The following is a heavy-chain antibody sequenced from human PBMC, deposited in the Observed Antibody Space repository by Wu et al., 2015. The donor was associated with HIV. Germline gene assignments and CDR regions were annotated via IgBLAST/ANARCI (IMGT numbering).Heavy chain of an antibody. V-gene: IGHV1-18*01. CDR2: ISAYNGNT. CDR1: GYTFTSYG. J-gene: IGHJ6*02. Sequence: QVQLVQSGAEVKKPGASVKVSCKASGYTFTSYGISWVRQAPGQGLEWMGWISAYNGNTNYAQKLQGRVTMTTDTSTSTAYMELRSLRSDDTAVYYCARDRAPHTYYYDSSGRYYYYYYGMDVWGQGTTVTVSS. D-gene: IGHD3-22*01. CDR3: ARDRAPHTYYYDSSGRYYYYYYGMDV.